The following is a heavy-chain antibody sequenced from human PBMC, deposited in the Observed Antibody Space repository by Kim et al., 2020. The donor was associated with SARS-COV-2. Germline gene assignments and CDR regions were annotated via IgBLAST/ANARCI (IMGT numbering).Heavy chain of an antibody. CDR2: ISYDGSNK. D-gene: IGHD1-26*01. J-gene: IGHJ4*02. CDR3: ARDPQWELLLDPLGYFDY. Sequence: GGSLRLSCAASGFTFSSYAMHWVRQAPGKGLEWVAVISYDGSNKYYADSVKGRFTISRDNSKNTLYLQMNSLRAEDTAVYYCARDPQWELLLDPLGYFDYWGQGTLVTVSS. CDR1: GFTFSSYA. V-gene: IGHV3-30-3*01.